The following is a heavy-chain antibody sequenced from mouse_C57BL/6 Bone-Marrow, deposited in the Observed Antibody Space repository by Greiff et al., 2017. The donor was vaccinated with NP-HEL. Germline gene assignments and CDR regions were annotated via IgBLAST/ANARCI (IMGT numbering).Heavy chain of an antibody. V-gene: IGHV5-6*01. J-gene: IGHJ2*01. Sequence: EVQWVESGGDLVKPGGSLKLSCAASGFTFSSYGMSWVRQTPDKRLEWVATISSGGSYTYYPDSVKGRFTISRDNAKNTLYLQMSSLKSEDTAMYYGARGYSTAQATLFDYWGQGTTLTVSS. CDR3: ARGYSTAQATLFDY. D-gene: IGHD3-2*02. CDR2: ISSGGSYT. CDR1: GFTFSSYG.